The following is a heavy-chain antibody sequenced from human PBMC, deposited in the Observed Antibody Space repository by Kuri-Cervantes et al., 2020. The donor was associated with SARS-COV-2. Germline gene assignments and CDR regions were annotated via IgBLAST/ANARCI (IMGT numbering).Heavy chain of an antibody. CDR3: ARVTTGTLDY. CDR1: GDSVSSNSAG. D-gene: IGHD1-1*01. J-gene: IGHJ4*02. CDR2: TYYRSKWYH. V-gene: IGHV6-1*01. Sequence: LRLSCAISGDSVSSNSAGWNWIRQSPSRGLEWLGRTYYRSKWYHDYAVSVKSRIIINPDTSKSQFSLQLSSVTPEDTAVYYRARVTTGTLDYWGQGTLVTVSS.